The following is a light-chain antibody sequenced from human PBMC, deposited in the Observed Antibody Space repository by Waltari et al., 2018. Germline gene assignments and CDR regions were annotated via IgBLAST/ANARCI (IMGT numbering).Light chain of an antibody. CDR1: SSDVGAYNY. CDR2: EVS. V-gene: IGLV2-8*01. CDR3: FSYAGSNNLV. J-gene: IGLJ2*01. Sequence: QSALTQPPSASGSPGQSVTISCTGTSSDVGAYNYASLYQQHPHKAPQLMIFEVSPRPSGVPDRFSGSKSGNTASLTVSGLQAEDEADYYCFSYAGSNNLVFGGGTKLTVL.